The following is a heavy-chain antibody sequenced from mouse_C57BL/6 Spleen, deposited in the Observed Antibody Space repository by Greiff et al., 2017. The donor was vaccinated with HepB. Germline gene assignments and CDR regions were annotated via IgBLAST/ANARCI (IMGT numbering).Heavy chain of an antibody. CDR1: GFTINNSY. J-gene: IGHJ1*03. V-gene: IGHV14-3*01. CDR2: IDPADGDT. CDR3: DRFDDDGWYFDV. Sequence: EVQLVESVAELVRPGASVKLSCTASGFTINNSYMHWVKQRPEPGLERVGRIDPADGDTKYDPKFQGKATIIAHTSSNTAYLQRSSLTSEDTAIYYCDRFDDDGWYFDVWGTGTTVTVSS. D-gene: IGHD2-4*01.